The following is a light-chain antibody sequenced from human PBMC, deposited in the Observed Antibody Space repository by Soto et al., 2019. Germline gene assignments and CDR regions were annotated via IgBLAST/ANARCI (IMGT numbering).Light chain of an antibody. Sequence: QSVLTQPASVSGSPGQSITISCTGTSSDVGSYNYVSWYQQYPGKAPKLMVYDVSYRPSGVSNRFSGSKSGNTASLTISGLQAEDEADYYCSSYTSSSTVVFGGGTKLTVL. CDR3: SSYTSSSTVV. CDR2: DVS. V-gene: IGLV2-14*01. CDR1: SSDVGSYNY. J-gene: IGLJ2*01.